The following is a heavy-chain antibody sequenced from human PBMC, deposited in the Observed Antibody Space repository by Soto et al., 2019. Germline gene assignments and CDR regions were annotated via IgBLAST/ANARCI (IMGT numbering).Heavy chain of an antibody. CDR3: ASSQKGYNWNYFDH. V-gene: IGHV4-39*01. CDR1: GDSIGTTHSY. D-gene: IGHD1-20*01. Sequence: PSETLSLTCTVSGDSIGTTHSYWAWIRQSPGKGLEWIGNIHYSGSTYYMPSLRSRVSVSVDTSKNQFSLKVSAVTAADTAVYYCASSQKGYNWNYFDHWGQGALVTVSS. CDR2: IHYSGST. J-gene: IGHJ4*02.